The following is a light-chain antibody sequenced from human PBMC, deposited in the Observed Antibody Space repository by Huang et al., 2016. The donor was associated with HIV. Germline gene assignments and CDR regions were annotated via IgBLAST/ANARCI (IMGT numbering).Light chain of an antibody. V-gene: IGKV3-15*01. CDR1: QTINNN. J-gene: IGKJ2*01. CDR2: SAA. Sequence: EVVMTQSPGTLSVSLRERVTLSCKTSQTINNNLAWYQQKPGQAPTLLLYSAATRATGVPVRFTGGGSGTEFALTISSLQSEDFGIYYCQYYNKRPLMYAFGQGTKLHI. CDR3: QYYNKRPLMYA.